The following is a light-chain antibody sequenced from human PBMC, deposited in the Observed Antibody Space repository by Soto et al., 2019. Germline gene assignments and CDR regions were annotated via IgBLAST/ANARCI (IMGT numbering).Light chain of an antibody. Sequence: EIVLTQSPVTLSLSPGERATLSCRASQSVRTYLAWYQVKPGQAPRLLIYDASSRASGVPARFSGSGSGTDFTLTISCLEPEDFALYYCQQRNSWPPITFGQGTRLEIK. CDR3: QQRNSWPPIT. CDR2: DAS. J-gene: IGKJ5*01. CDR1: QSVRTY. V-gene: IGKV3-11*01.